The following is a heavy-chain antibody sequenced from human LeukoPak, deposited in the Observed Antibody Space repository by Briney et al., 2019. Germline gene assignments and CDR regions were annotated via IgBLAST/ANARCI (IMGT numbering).Heavy chain of an antibody. J-gene: IGHJ4*02. CDR1: GFSFSTYV. CDR2: VGGDGRFT. Sequence: GGSLRLSCATSGFSFSTYVMSWVRQAPGKGLEWVSSVGGDGRFTYHADSVKGRFTISRDNSKNTLYLQMNSLRAEDTAVYYCAKVSQWLVPPPPDYWGQGTLVTVSS. D-gene: IGHD6-19*01. V-gene: IGHV3-23*01. CDR3: AKVSQWLVPPPPDY.